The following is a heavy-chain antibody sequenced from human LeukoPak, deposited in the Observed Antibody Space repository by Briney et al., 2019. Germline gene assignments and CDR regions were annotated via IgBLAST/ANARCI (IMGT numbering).Heavy chain of an antibody. D-gene: IGHD3-22*01. CDR3: TRDPVDSYDSSGYLDH. Sequence: GGSLRLSCTASGFTFGDYGVCWVRQAPEKGLEWVAFLRGKAYGATAEYAASVKGRFTISRDDSKRIAYLQMNSLKTEDTGVYYCTRDPVDSYDSSGYLDHWGQGTRVTVSS. J-gene: IGHJ4*02. CDR1: GFTFGDYG. V-gene: IGHV3-49*04. CDR2: LRGKAYGATA.